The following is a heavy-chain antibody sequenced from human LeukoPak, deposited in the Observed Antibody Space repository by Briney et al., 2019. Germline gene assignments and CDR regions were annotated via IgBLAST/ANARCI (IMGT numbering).Heavy chain of an antibody. Sequence: GGSLRLSCAASGFTFSSYSMNWVRQAPGKGLEWVSSISSSSYIYYADSVKGRFTISRDNAKNSLYLQMNSLRAEDTAVYYCARDGPHYGMDVWGQGTTVTVSS. CDR1: GFTFSSYS. J-gene: IGHJ6*02. CDR3: ARDGPHYGMDV. V-gene: IGHV3-21*01. CDR2: ISSSSYI.